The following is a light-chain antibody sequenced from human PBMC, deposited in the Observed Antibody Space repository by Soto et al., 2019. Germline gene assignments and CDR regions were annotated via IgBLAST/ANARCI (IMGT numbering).Light chain of an antibody. Sequence: EIVMTQSPATLSVSPGDRATLSCRASQRVSSNYLAWYQQRPGQAPRLLIYGASSRATGIPDRFSGSGSGTDFTLEISRVETDDVGIYYCMQSTQLPPTFGQGTRLEIK. CDR1: QRVSSNY. CDR2: GAS. CDR3: MQSTQLPPT. V-gene: IGKV3D-20*02. J-gene: IGKJ5*01.